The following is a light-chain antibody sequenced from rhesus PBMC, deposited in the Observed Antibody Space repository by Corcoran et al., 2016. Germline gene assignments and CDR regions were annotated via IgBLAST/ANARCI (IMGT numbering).Light chain of an antibody. CDR2: DAS. J-gene: IGKJ4*01. CDR3: QQRNSYPLT. Sequence: DIQLTQSPSSLSASVGDRVTITCRASQGIISYLAWYQQKSRKAPKLLIYDASNLQSGVPSRFSGSGSGTEFTLTSSSLQPEDFATYYCQQRNSYPLTFGGGTKVEIK. V-gene: IGKV1-38*01. CDR1: QGIISY.